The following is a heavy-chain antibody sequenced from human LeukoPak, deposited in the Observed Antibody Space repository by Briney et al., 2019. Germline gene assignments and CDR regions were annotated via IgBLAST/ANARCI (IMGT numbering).Heavy chain of an antibody. V-gene: IGHV4-34*01. Sequence: SETLSLTCAVYGGSFSGYYWSWIRQPPGKGLEWIGEINHSGSTNYNPSLKSRVTISVDTSKNQFSLKLSSVTAADTAVYYCARGGGSFDYWGQGTLITVSS. CDR1: GGSFSGYY. CDR3: ARGGGSFDY. D-gene: IGHD3-16*01. CDR2: INHSGST. J-gene: IGHJ4*02.